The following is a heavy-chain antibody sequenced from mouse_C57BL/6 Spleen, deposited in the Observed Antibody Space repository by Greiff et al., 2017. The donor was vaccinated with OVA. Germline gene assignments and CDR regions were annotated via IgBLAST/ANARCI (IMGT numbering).Heavy chain of an antibody. CDR2: IDPETGGT. V-gene: IGHV1-15*01. Sequence: QVQLQQSGAELVRPGASVTLSCKASGYTFTDYEMNWVKQTPVHGLEWIGAIDPETGGTAYNQKFKGKAILTADKSSSTAYMELRSLTSEDSAVYYCTRSETRAMDYWGQGTSVTVSS. CDR3: TRSETRAMDY. J-gene: IGHJ4*01. CDR1: GYTFTDYE.